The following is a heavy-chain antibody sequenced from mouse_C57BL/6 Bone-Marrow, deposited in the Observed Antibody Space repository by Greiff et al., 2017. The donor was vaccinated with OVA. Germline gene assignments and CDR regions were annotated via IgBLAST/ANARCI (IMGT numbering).Heavy chain of an antibody. V-gene: IGHV1-85*01. J-gene: IGHJ2*01. CDR1: GYTFTSYD. D-gene: IGHD2-3*01. Sequence: VKLMESGPELVKPGASVKLSCKASGYTFTSYDINWVKQRPGQGLEWIGWIYPRDGSTKYNEKFKGKATLTVDTSSSTAYMELNSLTSEDSAVYFCAKYGLGWLPDYWGQGTTLTVSS. CDR2: IYPRDGST. CDR3: AKYGLGWLPDY.